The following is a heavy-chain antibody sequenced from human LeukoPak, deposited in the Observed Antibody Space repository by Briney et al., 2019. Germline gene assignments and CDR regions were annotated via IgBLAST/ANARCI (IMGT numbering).Heavy chain of an antibody. CDR2: ISADNGNT. V-gene: IGHV1-18*01. D-gene: IGHD3-22*01. Sequence: ASVKVSCKASGYTFTSYGISWVRQAPGQGLEWMGWISADNGNTNHAQKLQGRVTMTTDTSTSTAYMELRSLRSDDTAVYYCARVSPYYYDSSGYYFARWFDPWGQGTLVTVSS. CDR1: GYTFTSYG. CDR3: ARVSPYYYDSSGYYFARWFDP. J-gene: IGHJ5*02.